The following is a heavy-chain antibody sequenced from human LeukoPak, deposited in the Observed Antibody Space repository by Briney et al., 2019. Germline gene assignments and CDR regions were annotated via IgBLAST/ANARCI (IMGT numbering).Heavy chain of an antibody. V-gene: IGHV3-74*01. J-gene: IGHJ6*03. Sequence: GGSLRLSCVASGFTISSYWTHWVRQVPGKGLVWVSHIISDGRSTNYADSVKGRFTISRDNSKNTLYLQMNSLRAEDTAVYYCAKGFRCSSTSCYYYYYMDVWGKGTTVTVSS. CDR2: IISDGRST. D-gene: IGHD2-2*01. CDR3: AKGFRCSSTSCYYYYYMDV. CDR1: GFTISSYW.